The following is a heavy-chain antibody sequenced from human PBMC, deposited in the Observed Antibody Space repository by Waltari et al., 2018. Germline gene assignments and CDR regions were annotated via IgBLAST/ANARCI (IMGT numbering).Heavy chain of an antibody. Sequence: EVQLVESGGGLVQPGGSLRLSCAASGFTFSTYSMNWVRQAPGKGLEWVSYISSSSSTIRYADSVKGRFTISRENAKNSLYLQMNSLRAEDTAVYYCARDNAWAFDIWGQGTMVNVSS. V-gene: IGHV3-48*04. CDR2: ISSSSSTI. CDR3: ARDNAWAFDI. J-gene: IGHJ3*02. CDR1: GFTFSTYS.